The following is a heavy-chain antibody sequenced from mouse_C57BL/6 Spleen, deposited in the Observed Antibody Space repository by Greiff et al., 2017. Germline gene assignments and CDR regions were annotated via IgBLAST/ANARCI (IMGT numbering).Heavy chain of an antibody. CDR2: INPGSGGT. CDR3: ARLTGSNYVLDY. J-gene: IGHJ2*01. V-gene: IGHV1-54*01. CDR1: GYAFTNYL. Sequence: QVTLKVSGAELVRPGTSVKVSCKASGYAFTNYLIEWVKQRPGQGLEWIGVINPGSGGTNYNEKFKGKATLTADKSSSTAYMQLSSLTSEDSAVYFCARLTGSNYVLDYWGQGTTLTVSS. D-gene: IGHD2-5*01.